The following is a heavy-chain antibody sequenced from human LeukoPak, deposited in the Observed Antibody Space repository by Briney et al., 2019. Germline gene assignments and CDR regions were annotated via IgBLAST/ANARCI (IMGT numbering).Heavy chain of an antibody. CDR2: ISGSGGST. J-gene: IGHJ4*02. V-gene: IGHV3-23*01. Sequence: GGSLRLSCAASGFTFSSYAMSWVRQAPGKGLEWVSAISGSGGSTYYADSVKGRFTIYRDNSKNTLDLQMNSLRAEDTALYYCAKDRMIVVVIGYFDYWGQGTLVTVSS. CDR3: AKDRMIVVVIGYFDY. CDR1: GFTFSSYA. D-gene: IGHD3-22*01.